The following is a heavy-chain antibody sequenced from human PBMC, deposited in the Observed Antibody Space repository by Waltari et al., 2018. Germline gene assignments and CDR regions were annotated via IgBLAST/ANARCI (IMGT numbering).Heavy chain of an antibody. CDR2: INPNSGGT. D-gene: IGHD3-10*01. V-gene: IGHV1-2*02. CDR1: GYPFTGYY. CDR3: ARDTPSYYGSGSYLGY. Sequence: QVQLVQSGAEVKKPGASVKVSCKASGYPFTGYYMPWVRPAPGQGLEWMGWINPNSGGTNYAQKFQGRVTMTRDTSISTAYMELSRLRSDDTAVYYCARDTPSYYGSGSYLGYWGQGTLVTVSS. J-gene: IGHJ4*02.